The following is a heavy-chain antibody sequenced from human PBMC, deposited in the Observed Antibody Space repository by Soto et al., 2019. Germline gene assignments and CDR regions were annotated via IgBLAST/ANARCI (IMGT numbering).Heavy chain of an antibody. CDR1: GFTFSSYA. CDR3: AKDRENYYDSSGYYYAEAFDI. V-gene: IGHV3-23*01. D-gene: IGHD3-22*01. J-gene: IGHJ3*02. CDR2: ISGSGGST. Sequence: GGSLRLSCAASGFTFSSYAMSWVRQAPGKGLEWVSAISGSGGSTYYADSVKGRFTISRDNSKNTLYLQMNSLRAEDTAVYYCAKDRENYYDSSGYYYAEAFDIWGQGTMVTVSS.